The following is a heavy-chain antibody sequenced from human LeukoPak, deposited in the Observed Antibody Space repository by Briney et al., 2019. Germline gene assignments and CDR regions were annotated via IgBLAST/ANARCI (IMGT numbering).Heavy chain of an antibody. V-gene: IGHV3-73*01. CDR3: APDIVVGGADY. CDR1: VFTFIDSA. Sequence: PRGSLRLSCATYVFTFIDSAVHSVRQASGKGLELVDPIRSIADIYATTYAASVKGRFTISRDDSTNTAYLQMNSLKTEDTAVYYCAPDIVVGGADYPGQGTLVTVSS. J-gene: IGHJ4*02. CDR2: IRSIADIYAT. D-gene: IGHD2-15*01.